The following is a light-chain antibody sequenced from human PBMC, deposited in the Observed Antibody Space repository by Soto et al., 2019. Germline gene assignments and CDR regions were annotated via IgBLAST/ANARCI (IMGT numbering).Light chain of an antibody. CDR1: SSNVGSYKL. CDR2: EVN. Sequence: QAERTHPASVSGSAGQSITISCTGTSSNVGSYKLVSWYQQHPGKAPKLMIFEVNKRPSGVSNRFSGSKSGNTASLTISGLKLEDEADYSCGSSGGSPTYV. V-gene: IGLV2-23*02. J-gene: IGLJ1*01. CDR3: GSSGGSPTYV.